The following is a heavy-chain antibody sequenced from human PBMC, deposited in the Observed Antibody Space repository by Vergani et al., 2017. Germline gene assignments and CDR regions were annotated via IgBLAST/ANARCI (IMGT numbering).Heavy chain of an antibody. V-gene: IGHV4-4*07. CDR2: LCPSGST. Sequence: QVQMQESGPGLVKTSETLSLTCSASGAPISYWCWSWLRQPAGKGLEWIGRLCPSGSTNYKPSLKSRVTISVDTSKNQFSLKLSSVTAADTAVYYCARVPSPYDILTGPPDYWGQGTLVTVSS. CDR3: ARVPSPYDILTGPPDY. J-gene: IGHJ4*02. CDR1: GAPISYWC. D-gene: IGHD3-9*01.